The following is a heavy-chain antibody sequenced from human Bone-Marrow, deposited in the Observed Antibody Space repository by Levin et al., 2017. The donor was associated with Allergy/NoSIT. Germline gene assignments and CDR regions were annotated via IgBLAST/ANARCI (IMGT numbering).Heavy chain of an antibody. V-gene: IGHV4-59*01. D-gene: IGHD2-15*01. CDR2: IYYSGST. CDR1: GDSISSYY. Sequence: KASETLSLTCTVSGDSISSYYWSWIRQSPGRGLEWIGYIYYSGSTNYNPSLKSRVTISLDTSKNQFSLNLSSVTPADTALYYCARAPRAFVAAAYIDYWGQGTLVTVSS. J-gene: IGHJ4*02. CDR3: ARAPRAFVAAAYIDY.